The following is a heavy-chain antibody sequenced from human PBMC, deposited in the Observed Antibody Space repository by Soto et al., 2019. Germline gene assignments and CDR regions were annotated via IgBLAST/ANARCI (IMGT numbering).Heavy chain of an antibody. CDR3: AIERRDIVVVVAAQGGAFDI. Sequence: GASVKVSCKASGGTFRSYAISWVRQAPVQGLEWMGWIIPIFGTANYAQKFQGRVTITADESTSTAYMELSSLRSEDTAVYYCAIERRDIVVVVAAQGGAFDIWGQGTMVTVSS. V-gene: IGHV1-69*13. D-gene: IGHD2-15*01. CDR1: GGTFRSYA. J-gene: IGHJ3*02. CDR2: IIPIFGTA.